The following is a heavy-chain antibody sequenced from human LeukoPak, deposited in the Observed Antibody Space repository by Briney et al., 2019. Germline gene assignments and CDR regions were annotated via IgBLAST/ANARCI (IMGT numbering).Heavy chain of an antibody. V-gene: IGHV1-2*02. D-gene: IGHD2-8*01. CDR1: GGTFSSYA. CDR2: INPNSGGT. CDR3: AREGYCTNGVCYGVDY. Sequence: ASVKVSCKASGGTFSSYAISWVRQAPGQGLEWMGWINPNSGGTNYAQKFQGRVTMTRDTSISTAYMELSRLRSDDTAVYYCAREGYCTNGVCYGVDYWGQGTLVTVSS. J-gene: IGHJ4*02.